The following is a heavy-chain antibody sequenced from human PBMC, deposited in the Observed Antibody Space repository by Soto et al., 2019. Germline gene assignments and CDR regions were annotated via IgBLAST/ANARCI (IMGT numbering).Heavy chain of an antibody. CDR1: GFTFSSYA. D-gene: IGHD2-2*01. CDR2: ISGSGGST. V-gene: IGHV3-23*01. J-gene: IGHJ5*02. CDR3: AKDPNRYQLLLFSWFDP. Sequence: GGSLRLSCAASGFTFSSYAMSWVRQAPGKGLEWVSAISGSGGSTYYADSVKGRFTISRDNSKNTLYLQMNSLRAEDTAVYYCAKDPNRYQLLLFSWFDPWGQGTLVTVSS.